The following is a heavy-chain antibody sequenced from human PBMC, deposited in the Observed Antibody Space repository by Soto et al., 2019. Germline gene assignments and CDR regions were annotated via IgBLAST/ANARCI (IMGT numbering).Heavy chain of an antibody. Sequence: GGSLRLSCAASGFTFSSYAMSWVRQAPGKGLEWVSAISGSGGSTYYADSVKGRFTISRDNSKNTLYLRMNSLRAEDTAVYYCAKDRELELRYYYYGMDVWGQGTTVTVSS. CDR2: ISGSGGST. V-gene: IGHV3-23*01. D-gene: IGHD1-7*01. J-gene: IGHJ6*02. CDR1: GFTFSSYA. CDR3: AKDRELELRYYYYGMDV.